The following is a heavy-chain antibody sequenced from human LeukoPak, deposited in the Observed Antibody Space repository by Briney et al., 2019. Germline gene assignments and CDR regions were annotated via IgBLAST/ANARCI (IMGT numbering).Heavy chain of an antibody. Sequence: PGGSLRLSCAASGFTFSRYAMQWVRQAPDKRLEYVSGMDDSGTHTFYAESVKGRFTMSRDNSKNTLYIQMNSLRTEDTAVYYCARDGERVLSHDHWGQGTLVTVSS. D-gene: IGHD3-10*01. V-gene: IGHV3-64*02. J-gene: IGHJ4*02. CDR2: MDDSGTHT. CDR1: GFTFSRYA. CDR3: ARDGERVLSHDH.